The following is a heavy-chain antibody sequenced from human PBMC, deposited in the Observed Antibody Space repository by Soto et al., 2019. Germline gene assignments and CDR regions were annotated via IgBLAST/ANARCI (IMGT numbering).Heavy chain of an antibody. J-gene: IGHJ5*02. Sequence: AETLSLTCTVSGGSITGSSWVWSRQAAGKGLEWIGRIFSSGSTNYNPSLKCRITMSLDTSKNQFSLKLNSATATDTAVYFCARDQGVVVTADHWFDPWGQGILVTVSS. D-gene: IGHD2-21*02. CDR3: ARDQGVVVTADHWFDP. V-gene: IGHV4-4*07. CDR2: IFSSGST. CDR1: GGSITGSS.